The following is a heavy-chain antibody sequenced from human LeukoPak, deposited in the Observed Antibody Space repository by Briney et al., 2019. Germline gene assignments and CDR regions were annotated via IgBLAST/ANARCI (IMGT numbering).Heavy chain of an antibody. CDR1: GLTVSGNY. V-gene: IGHV3-66*01. D-gene: IGHD6-19*01. J-gene: IGHJ4*02. CDR3: ARAFSSGWSFDY. Sequence: PGGSLRLSCAASGLTVSGNYIIWVRQAPGKGLEWVSLINSGEITYYADSVKGRFTISRNNSKNTLYLQMNSLRGEDTAVYYCARAFSSGWSFDYWGQGTLVTVSS. CDR2: INSGEIT.